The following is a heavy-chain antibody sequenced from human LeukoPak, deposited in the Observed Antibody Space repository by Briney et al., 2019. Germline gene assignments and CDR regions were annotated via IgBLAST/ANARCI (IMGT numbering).Heavy chain of an antibody. CDR1: GFTFSSYA. CDR2: ISGSGGST. CDR3: GKLTGVVPAAFFDY. Sequence: GGSLRLSCAASGFTFSSYAMTWVRQAPGKGLEWVSSISVISGSGGSTFYADSVKGRFTISRDNSKNTLYLQMNSLRAEDTAVYYCGKLTGVVPAAFFDYWGQGTLVTVSS. V-gene: IGHV3-23*01. J-gene: IGHJ4*02. D-gene: IGHD2-2*01.